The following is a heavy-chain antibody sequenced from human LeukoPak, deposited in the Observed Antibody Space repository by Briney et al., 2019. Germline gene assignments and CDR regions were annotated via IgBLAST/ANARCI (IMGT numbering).Heavy chain of an antibody. CDR1: GFTFSSYA. V-gene: IGHV3-23*01. CDR2: ISASGGST. J-gene: IGHJ4*02. CDR3: AKGLVPAAIRVVDY. D-gene: IGHD2-2*01. Sequence: GSSLRLSCAASGFTFSSYAMSWVRQAPGKGLEWVSAISASGGSTYYADSVKGRFTISRDNSQNTLYLQVNSLRAEDTAVYYCAKGLVPAAIRVVDYWGQGTLVTVSS.